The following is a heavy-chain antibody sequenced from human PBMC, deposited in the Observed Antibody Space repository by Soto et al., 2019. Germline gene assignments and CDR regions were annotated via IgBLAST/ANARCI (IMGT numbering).Heavy chain of an antibody. CDR1: GYNLTNHG. J-gene: IGHJ3*02. V-gene: IGHV1-18*04. CDR3: ARGYYDYSWGTYRPNDAFDI. Sequence: AQLMQSGPEVRKPGASVKVSCRASGYNLTNHGISWVRQAPGQGLEWMGWINPYDGETDNVARFQGRVSMSTDASTTTAYLDLRSLRSDDTAVYYCARGYYDYSWGTYRPNDAFDIWGQGTTVTVSS. D-gene: IGHD3-16*02. CDR2: INPYDGET.